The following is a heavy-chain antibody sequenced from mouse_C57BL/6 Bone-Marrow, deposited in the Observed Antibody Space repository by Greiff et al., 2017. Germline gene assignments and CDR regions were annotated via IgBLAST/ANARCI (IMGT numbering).Heavy chain of an antibody. CDR1: GFTFSSYG. D-gene: IGHD2-14*01. CDR3: ARHGVPGYFDV. Sequence: EVQRVESGGDLVKPGGSLKLSCAASGFTFSSYGMSWVRQTPDKRLEWVATISSGGSYTYYPDSVKGRFTISRDNAKNTLYLQMSSLKSEDTAMYYCARHGVPGYFDVWGTGTTVTVSS. V-gene: IGHV5-6*01. CDR2: ISSGGSYT. J-gene: IGHJ1*03.